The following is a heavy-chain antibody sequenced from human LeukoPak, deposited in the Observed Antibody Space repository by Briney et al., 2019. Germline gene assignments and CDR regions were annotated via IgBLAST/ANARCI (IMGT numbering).Heavy chain of an antibody. Sequence: PGGSLRLSCAASGFTFRGNSMNAVPDAPGKGRGCVSSIIIIIGLTYYADSVKDRFTISRDNAKNSLCLQMNSLRAEDTAVYYCARDRPVVLASGAVAGLDAFDIWGQGTMVTVSS. J-gene: IGHJ3*02. V-gene: IGHV3-21*01. CDR1: GFTFRGNS. CDR3: ARDRPVVLASGAVAGLDAFDI. CDR2: IIIIIGLT. D-gene: IGHD6-19*01.